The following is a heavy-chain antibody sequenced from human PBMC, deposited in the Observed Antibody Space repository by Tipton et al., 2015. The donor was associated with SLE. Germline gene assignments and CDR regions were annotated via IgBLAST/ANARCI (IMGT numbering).Heavy chain of an antibody. CDR3: AKGDYGDYLHYFEY. CDR2: ISGSGYRT. Sequence: SLRLSCAASGFTFSGYAMTWVRQAPGKGLEWVSAISGSGYRTYYADSVKGRFTISRDSSKNTLYLQMNSLRAEDTAVYYCAKGDYGDYLHYFEYWGQGTLVTVSS. CDR1: GFTFSGYA. D-gene: IGHD4-17*01. J-gene: IGHJ4*02. V-gene: IGHV3-23*01.